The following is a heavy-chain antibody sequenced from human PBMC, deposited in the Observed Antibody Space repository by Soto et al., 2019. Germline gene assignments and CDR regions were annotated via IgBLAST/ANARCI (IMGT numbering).Heavy chain of an antibody. Sequence: ASVKVSCKASGGTFSSYTISWVRQAPGQGLEWMGRIIPILGIANYAQKFQGRVTITADKSTSTAYMELSSLRSEDTAVYYCARDRGVTGTGVNYFDYWGQGTLVTVSS. V-gene: IGHV1-69*04. J-gene: IGHJ4*02. CDR2: IIPILGIA. CDR1: GGTFSSYT. D-gene: IGHD1-20*01. CDR3: ARDRGVTGTGVNYFDY.